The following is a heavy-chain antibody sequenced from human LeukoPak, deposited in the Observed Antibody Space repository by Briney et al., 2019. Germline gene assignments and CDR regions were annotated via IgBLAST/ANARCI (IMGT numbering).Heavy chain of an antibody. CDR1: GGSISSYY. V-gene: IGHV4-59*08. D-gene: IGHD2-8*01. Sequence: SGTLSLTCTVSGGSISSYYWSWIRQPPGKGLEWIGYIYYSGNTNYNPSLKSRVTISVDTSKNQFSLKLSSVTAADTAVYYCARRGQWGHFDYWGQGTLVTVSS. J-gene: IGHJ4*02. CDR2: IYYSGNT. CDR3: ARRGQWGHFDY.